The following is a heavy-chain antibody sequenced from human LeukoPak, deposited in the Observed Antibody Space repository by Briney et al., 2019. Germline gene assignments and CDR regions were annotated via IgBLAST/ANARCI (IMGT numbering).Heavy chain of an antibody. V-gene: IGHV4-30-2*06. CDR1: GGSISSDGYS. CDR3: ARSHYDSSGSPIFGLGVDY. CDR2: IYHSGST. Sequence: SETPSLTCAVSGGSISSDGYSWSWIRQSPGKGLEWIGYIYHSGSTYYNPSLKGRVTISVDRSKSQFSLKLSSVTAADTAVYYCARSHYDSSGSPIFGLGVDYWGQGTLVTVSS. J-gene: IGHJ4*02. D-gene: IGHD3-22*01.